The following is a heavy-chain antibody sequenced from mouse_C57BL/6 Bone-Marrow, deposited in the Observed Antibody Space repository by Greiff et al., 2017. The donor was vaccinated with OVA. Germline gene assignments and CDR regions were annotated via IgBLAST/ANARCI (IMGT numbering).Heavy chain of an antibody. D-gene: IGHD1-1*01. CDR3: ARCYYYGSRSFAY. CDR2: IDPSDSYT. CDR1: GYTFTSYW. V-gene: IGHV1-59*01. J-gene: IGHJ3*01. Sequence: QVQLQQPGAELVRPGTSVKLSCKASGYTFTSYWMHWVKQRPGQGLEWIGVIDPSDSYTNYNQKFKGKATLTVDTSSSTAYMQLSSLTSEDSAVYYCARCYYYGSRSFAYWGQGTLVTVSA.